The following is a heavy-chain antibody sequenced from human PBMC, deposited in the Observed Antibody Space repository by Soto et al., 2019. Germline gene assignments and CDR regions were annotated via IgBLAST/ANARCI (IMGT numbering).Heavy chain of an antibody. Sequence: GASVKVSCKASGGTFSRYAISWVRQAPGQGLEWMGGIIPIFGTANYAQKFQGRVTITADESTSTAYMELISLRSEDTAVYYCARGSPGYCSGGSCFDYWGQGTLVTVSS. CDR1: GGTFSRYA. CDR3: ARGSPGYCSGGSCFDY. D-gene: IGHD2-15*01. V-gene: IGHV1-69*13. CDR2: IIPIFGTA. J-gene: IGHJ4*02.